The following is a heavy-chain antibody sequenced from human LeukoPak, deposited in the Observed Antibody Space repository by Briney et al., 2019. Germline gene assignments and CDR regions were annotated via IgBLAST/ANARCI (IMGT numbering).Heavy chain of an antibody. CDR3: AKSTIFGEYYFDY. Sequence: GGSLRLSCVASGFTFSSYAMSWVRQAPGKGLEWVSAIIVSGGTTYYAASVKGRFTISRDNSKNTLYLQMNSLRAEDTAVYYCAKSTIFGEYYFDYWGQGTLVTVSS. V-gene: IGHV3-23*01. D-gene: IGHD3-3*01. CDR1: GFTFSSYA. CDR2: IIVSGGTT. J-gene: IGHJ4*02.